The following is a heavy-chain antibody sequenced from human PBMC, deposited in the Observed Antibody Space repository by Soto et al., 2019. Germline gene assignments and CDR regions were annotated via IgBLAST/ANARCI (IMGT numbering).Heavy chain of an antibody. V-gene: IGHV1-2*04. J-gene: IGHJ5*02. CDR2: INPNSGGT. CDR3: ARGSRGHTMVRGVIVNWFDP. CDR1: GYTFTGYY. D-gene: IGHD3-10*01. Sequence: ASVKVSCKASGYTFTGYYMHWVQQAPGQGLEWMGWINPNSGGTNYAQKFQGWVTMTRDTSISTAYMELSRLRSDDTAVYYCARGSRGHTMVRGVIVNWFDPWGQGTLVTVSS.